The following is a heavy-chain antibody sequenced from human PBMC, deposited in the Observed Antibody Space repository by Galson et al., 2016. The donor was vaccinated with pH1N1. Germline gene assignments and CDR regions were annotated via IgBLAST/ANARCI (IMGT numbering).Heavy chain of an antibody. D-gene: IGHD2-21*01. J-gene: IGHJ6*02. V-gene: IGHV1-18*01. Sequence: SVKVSCKASGYTFTNFGISWVRQAPGQGLEWMGWISAYNGNTNFAQKLQDRVTMTTDTSTKTAYMELRSLKSDDTAVYYCARAGNCDGDRCYGNGLDVWGQGTTVTVSS. CDR2: ISAYNGNT. CDR1: GYTFTNFG. CDR3: ARAGNCDGDRCYGNGLDV.